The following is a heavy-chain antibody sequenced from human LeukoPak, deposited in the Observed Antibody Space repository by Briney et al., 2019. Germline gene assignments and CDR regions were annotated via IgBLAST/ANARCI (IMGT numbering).Heavy chain of an antibody. J-gene: IGHJ5*02. Sequence: GGSLRLSCAASGFTFSDCSIHWVRQASGKGLEWVGLIDKKTKNYETAYAASVRGRFTISRNDSQNTAYLQMYSLETEDTALYYCTRDAGTYNWLDPWGQGTLVTVSS. CDR1: GFTFSDCS. V-gene: IGHV3-73*01. CDR2: IDKKTKNYET. D-gene: IGHD1-26*01. CDR3: TRDAGTYNWLDP.